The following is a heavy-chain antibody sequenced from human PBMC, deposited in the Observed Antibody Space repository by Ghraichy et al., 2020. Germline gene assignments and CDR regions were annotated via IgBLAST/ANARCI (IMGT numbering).Heavy chain of an antibody. V-gene: IGHV3-21*01. J-gene: IGHJ4*02. CDR1: GFTFSSYS. CDR3: ARSDLRRYCRSTSCFLDY. CDR2: ISSSSSYI. Sequence: GGSLRLSCAASGFTFSSYSMNWVRQAQGKGLEWVSSISSSSSYITYADSVKGRFTISRVNAKNTLYLQMNSLRAEDTAVYYCARSDLRRYCRSTSCFLDYWCQKTLVTVSS. D-gene: IGHD2-2*01.